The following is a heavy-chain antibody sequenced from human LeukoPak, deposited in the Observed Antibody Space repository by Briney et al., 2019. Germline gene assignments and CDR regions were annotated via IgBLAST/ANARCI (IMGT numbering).Heavy chain of an antibody. CDR2: TRDDASKT. CDR1: GFTFRSYG. V-gene: IGHV3-30*02. Sequence: PGGSLRLSCTVSGFTFRSYGMHWVRQAPGKGLEWVAYTRDDASKTWYGGSVKGRFTISRDNSKNTLYLHMNSVGGEDTAMYYCANGDCRGGRCSSGAHWGQGTLVTVSS. D-gene: IGHD2-15*01. J-gene: IGHJ4*02. CDR3: ANGDCRGGRCSSGAH.